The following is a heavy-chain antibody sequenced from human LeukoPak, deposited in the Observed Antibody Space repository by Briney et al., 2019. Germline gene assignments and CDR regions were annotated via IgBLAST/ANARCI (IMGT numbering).Heavy chain of an antibody. V-gene: IGHV1-8*01. D-gene: IGHD3-22*01. CDR2: MNPNSGNT. Sequence: ASVKVSCKASGYTFTSYDINWVRQATGQGLEWMGWMNPNSGNTGYAQKFQGRVTMTRNTSISTAYMELSSLRSEDTAVYYCATPLIYYYDSSGYRAFDIWGQGTMVTVSS. CDR3: ATPLIYYYDSSGYRAFDI. CDR1: GYTFTSYD. J-gene: IGHJ3*02.